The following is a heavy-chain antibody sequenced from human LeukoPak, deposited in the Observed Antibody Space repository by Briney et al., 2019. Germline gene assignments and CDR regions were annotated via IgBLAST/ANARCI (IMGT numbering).Heavy chain of an antibody. D-gene: IGHD3-9*01. CDR3: ARQGGRSYDILTGYYDLNWFDP. Sequence: GESLKISCKGSGYSFTSYWIGWVRQMPGKGLEWMGIIYPGDSDTRYSPSFQGQVTISADKSISTAYLQWSSLKASDTAMYYCARQGGRSYDILTGYYDLNWFDPWGQGTLVTVSS. J-gene: IGHJ5*02. CDR1: GYSFTSYW. V-gene: IGHV5-51*01. CDR2: IYPGDSDT.